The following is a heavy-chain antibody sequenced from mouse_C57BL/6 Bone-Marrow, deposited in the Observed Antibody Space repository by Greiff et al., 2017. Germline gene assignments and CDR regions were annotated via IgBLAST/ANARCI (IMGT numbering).Heavy chain of an antibody. CDR2: LDPGSGST. CDR3: ARPYYSNYWYFDV. Sequence: VQLQQPGAELVKPGASVKMSCKASGYTFTSYWITWVKQRPGQGLEWIGDLDPGSGSTNYNEKFKSKATLTVDTSSSTAYMQLSSLTSEDSAVYYCARPYYSNYWYFDVWGTGTTVTVSS. V-gene: IGHV1-55*01. CDR1: GYTFTSYW. J-gene: IGHJ1*03. D-gene: IGHD2-5*01.